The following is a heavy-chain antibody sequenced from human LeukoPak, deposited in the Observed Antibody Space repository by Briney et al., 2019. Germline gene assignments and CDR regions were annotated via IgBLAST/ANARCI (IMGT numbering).Heavy chain of an antibody. Sequence: ASVKVSCKASGYTFTSYDINWVRQATGRGLEWMGWMNPNSGNTGYAQKFQGRVTMTRNTSISTAYMELSSLRSEDTAVYYCARGRRAVAGIGDFDYWGQGTLVTVSS. CDR3: ARGRRAVAGIGDFDY. CDR2: MNPNSGNT. J-gene: IGHJ4*02. V-gene: IGHV1-8*01. D-gene: IGHD6-19*01. CDR1: GYTFTSYD.